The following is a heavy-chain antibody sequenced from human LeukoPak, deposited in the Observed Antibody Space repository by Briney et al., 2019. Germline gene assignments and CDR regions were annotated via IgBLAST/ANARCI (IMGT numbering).Heavy chain of an antibody. CDR2: ISGSGATT. D-gene: IGHD5-18*01. Sequence: PGGSLRLSCAASGFTFASYAMSWVRQAPGKGLEWVSAISGSGATTYYPDSVKGRFTISRDNSKNTLYLRMNSLRAEDTAVYYCAKDSGWGTAMVSRAVAKQNYFDYWGQGTLVTVSS. J-gene: IGHJ4*02. V-gene: IGHV3-23*01. CDR3: AKDSGWGTAMVSRAVAKQNYFDY. CDR1: GFTFASYA.